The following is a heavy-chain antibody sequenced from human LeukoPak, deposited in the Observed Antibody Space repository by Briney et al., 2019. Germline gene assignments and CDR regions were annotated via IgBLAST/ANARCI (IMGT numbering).Heavy chain of an antibody. J-gene: IGHJ5*02. CDR1: GGSFSGYY. CDR2: INHSGST. Sequence: PSETLSLTCAVYGGSFSGYYWSWIRQPPGKGLEWIGEINHSGSTNYNPSLKSRVTISVDTSKNQFSLKLSSVTAADTAVYYCARRTRLLRFLEWSKNWFDPWGQGTLVTVSS. V-gene: IGHV4-34*01. CDR3: ARRTRLLRFLEWSKNWFDP. D-gene: IGHD3-3*01.